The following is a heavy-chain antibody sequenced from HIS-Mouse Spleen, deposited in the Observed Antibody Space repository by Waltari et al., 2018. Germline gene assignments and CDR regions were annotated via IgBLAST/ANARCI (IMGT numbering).Heavy chain of an antibody. CDR1: GGSISSSSYY. CDR2: IYYSGNT. J-gene: IGHJ2*01. CDR3: ARQTSRYFDL. Sequence: QLQLQESGPGLVKPSETLSLTCTVSGGSISSSSYYLGWIRQPPGKGLEWIGSIYYSGNTYYNPSLESRVTISVDTSKNQFSLKLSSVTAADTAVYYCARQTSRYFDLWGRGTLVTVSS. V-gene: IGHV4-39*01.